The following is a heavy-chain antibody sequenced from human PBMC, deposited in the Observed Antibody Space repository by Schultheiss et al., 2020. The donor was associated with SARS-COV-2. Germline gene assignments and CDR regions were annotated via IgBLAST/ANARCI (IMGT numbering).Heavy chain of an antibody. J-gene: IGHJ5*02. V-gene: IGHV4-34*01. D-gene: IGHD2-2*01. Sequence: SQTLSLTCAVYGGSFSGYYWSWIRQHPGKGLEWVGYIYYSGSTNYNPSLKSRLTISLDTSKKQFSLTLRSTTAADTAVYFCARGGRLGPLFYQPFDLWGHGTLVTVSS. CDR3: ARGGRLGPLFYQPFDL. CDR2: IYYSGST. CDR1: GGSFSGYY.